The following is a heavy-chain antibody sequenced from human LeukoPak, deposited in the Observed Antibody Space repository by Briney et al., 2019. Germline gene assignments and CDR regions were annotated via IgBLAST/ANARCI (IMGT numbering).Heavy chain of an antibody. V-gene: IGHV1-18*01. D-gene: IGHD2-2*01. Sequence: GASVKVSCKASGYTFRSYGINWVRQAPGQGLEWMGWISPYNGNTNYAQKLQGRVTMTTDTSTSTAYMELRSLRSDDTAVYYCARDLADVFPDRSSFDIWGQGTMVTVSS. CDR2: ISPYNGNT. CDR1: GYTFRSYG. CDR3: ARDLADVFPDRSSFDI. J-gene: IGHJ3*02.